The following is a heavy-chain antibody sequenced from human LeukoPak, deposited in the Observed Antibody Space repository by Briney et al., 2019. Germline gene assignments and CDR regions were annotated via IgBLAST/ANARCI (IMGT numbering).Heavy chain of an antibody. V-gene: IGHV4-4*07. D-gene: IGHD6-6*01. CDR2: IYASGST. CDR1: GGSISSYY. CDR3: ARDSNLEYSSSRGLGR. J-gene: IGHJ4*02. Sequence: SETLPLTCTISGGSISSYYWSWIRQPAGKGLEWIGRIYASGSTYYNPSLKSRVTMSVDTSKNQFSLRLTTVTAADTAVYYCARDSNLEYSSSRGLGRWGQGTLVTVSS.